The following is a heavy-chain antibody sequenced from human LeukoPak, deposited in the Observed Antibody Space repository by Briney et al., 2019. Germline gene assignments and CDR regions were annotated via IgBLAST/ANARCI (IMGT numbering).Heavy chain of an antibody. Sequence: SETLSLTCTVSGDSISNGNWWNWVRLPPGKGLDWIGEISHVGSTKYSPSLKDRVTISEDNSKNQFSLKLNSVTAADTATYYCTRSSGWWSLDYWGQGALVTVSS. V-gene: IGHV4-4*02. CDR1: GDSISNGNW. J-gene: IGHJ4*02. D-gene: IGHD6-13*01. CDR3: TRSSGWWSLDY. CDR2: ISHVGST.